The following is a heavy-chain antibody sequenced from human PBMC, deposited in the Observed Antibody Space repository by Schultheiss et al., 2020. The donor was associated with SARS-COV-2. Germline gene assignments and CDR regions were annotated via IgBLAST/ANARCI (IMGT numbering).Heavy chain of an antibody. V-gene: IGHV1-18*01. D-gene: IGHD1-26*01. Sequence: ASVKVSCKASGGTFSSYAISWVRQAPGQGLEWMGWISAYNGNTNYAQKLQGRVTMTRDTSISTAYMELTRLTSDDTAMYYCARVPWDQDYWGQGTLVTVSS. CDR2: ISAYNGNT. J-gene: IGHJ4*02. CDR1: GGTFSSYA. CDR3: ARVPWDQDY.